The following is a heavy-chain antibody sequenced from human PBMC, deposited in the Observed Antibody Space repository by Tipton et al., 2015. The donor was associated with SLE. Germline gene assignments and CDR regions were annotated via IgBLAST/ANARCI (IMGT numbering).Heavy chain of an antibody. CDR3: ASSSPRITGTTNWFDP. Sequence: LRLSCTVSGYSISSGFYWGWIRQPPGKGLEWIGNIYHSGSTNYNPSLKSRVTISVDTSKNQFSLKLSSVTAADTAVYYCASSSPRITGTTNWFDPWGQGTRVTVSS. V-gene: IGHV4-38-2*02. D-gene: IGHD1-7*01. CDR2: IYHSGST. CDR1: GYSISSGFY. J-gene: IGHJ5*02.